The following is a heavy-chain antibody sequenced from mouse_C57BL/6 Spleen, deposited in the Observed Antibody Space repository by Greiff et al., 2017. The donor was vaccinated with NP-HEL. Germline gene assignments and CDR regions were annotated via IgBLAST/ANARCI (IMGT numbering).Heavy chain of an antibody. Sequence: QVQLQQSGPELVKPGASVKISCKASGYAFSSSWMNWVKQRPGKGLEWIGRIYPGDGDTNYNGKFKGKATLTADKSSSTAYMQLSSLTSEDSAVYFCARELLLFPMDYWGQGTSVTVSS. CDR3: ARELLLFPMDY. D-gene: IGHD1-1*01. V-gene: IGHV1-82*01. CDR1: GYAFSSSW. J-gene: IGHJ4*01. CDR2: IYPGDGDT.